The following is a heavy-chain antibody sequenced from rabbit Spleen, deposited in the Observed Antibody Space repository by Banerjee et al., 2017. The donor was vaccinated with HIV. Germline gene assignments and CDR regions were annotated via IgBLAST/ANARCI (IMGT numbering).Heavy chain of an antibody. Sequence: QSLEESGGDRVKPGASLTLTCTASGFSFSNSYYMCWVRQAPGKGLECIACIYGGSGGSTWYARWAKGRFTISSHNAQNTLYLQLNSLTAADTATYFCARDPAYASSSGYNIPYLWGQGTLVTVS. CDR3: ARDPAYASSSGYNIPYL. D-gene: IGHD1-1*01. J-gene: IGHJ3*01. CDR1: GFSFSNSYY. V-gene: IGHV1S40*01. CDR2: IYGGSGGST.